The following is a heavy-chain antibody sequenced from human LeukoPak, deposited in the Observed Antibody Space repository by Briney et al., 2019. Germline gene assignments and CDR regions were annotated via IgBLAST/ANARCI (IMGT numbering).Heavy chain of an antibody. V-gene: IGHV1-2*02. D-gene: IGHD1-26*01. CDR3: ARSRGTRSYYYY. J-gene: IGHJ4*02. CDR1: GYTFTSYG. Sequence: ASVKVSCKASGYTFTSYGISWVRQAPGQGLEWMGWINPNSGGTNYAQKFQGRVTMTRDTSISTAYMELSRLGSDDTAVYYCARSRGTRSYYYYWGQGTLVTVSS. CDR2: INPNSGGT.